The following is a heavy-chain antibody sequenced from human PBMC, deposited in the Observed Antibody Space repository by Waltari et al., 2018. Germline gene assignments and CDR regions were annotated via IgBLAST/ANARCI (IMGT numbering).Heavy chain of an antibody. Sequence: QVQLVQSGAEVKKPGASVKVSCKASGYTFTSYAMHWVRRAPGQRLEWMGWINAGNGNTKYSQKFQGRVTITRDTSASTAYMELSSLRSEDTAVYYCARKWLVLGDAFDIWGQGTMVTVSS. CDR3: ARKWLVLGDAFDI. V-gene: IGHV1-3*01. CDR2: INAGNGNT. J-gene: IGHJ3*02. CDR1: GYTFTSYA. D-gene: IGHD6-19*01.